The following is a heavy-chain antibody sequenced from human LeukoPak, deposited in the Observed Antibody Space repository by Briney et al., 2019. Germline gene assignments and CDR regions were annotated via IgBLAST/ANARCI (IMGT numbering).Heavy chain of an antibody. D-gene: IGHD3-9*01. V-gene: IGHV4-34*01. CDR1: GGSFSGYY. Sequence: SETLSLTCAVYGGSFSGYYWSWIRQPPGKGLEWIGEINHSGSTNYNPSLKSRVTISVDTSKNQFSLKLSSVAAAGTAVYYCARIGILRYLDWRVGAFDIWGQGTMVTVSS. J-gene: IGHJ3*02. CDR3: ARIGILRYLDWRVGAFDI. CDR2: INHSGST.